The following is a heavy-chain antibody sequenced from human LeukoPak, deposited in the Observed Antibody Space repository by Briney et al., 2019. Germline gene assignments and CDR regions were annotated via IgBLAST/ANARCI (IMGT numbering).Heavy chain of an antibody. CDR1: GGSFGGYY. Sequence: SETLSLTCAVYGGSFGGYYWSWIRQPPGKGLEWIGEINHSGSTNYNPSLKSRVTISVDTSKNQFSLKLSSVTAADTAVYYCARGGGLGIVYWGQGTLVTVSS. J-gene: IGHJ4*02. CDR3: ARGGGLGIVY. V-gene: IGHV4-34*01. CDR2: INHSGST. D-gene: IGHD7-27*01.